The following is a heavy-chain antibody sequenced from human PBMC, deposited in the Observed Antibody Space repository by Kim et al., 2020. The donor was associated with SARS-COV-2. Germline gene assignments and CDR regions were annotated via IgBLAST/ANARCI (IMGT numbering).Heavy chain of an antibody. V-gene: IGHV2-5*01. J-gene: IGHJ3*02. D-gene: IGHD3-3*02. Sequence: RYSPYLKRRLTITKDTSKNQVVLTMTNMDPVDTATYYCARIRGPFDAFDIWGQGTMVTVSS. CDR3: ARIRGPFDAFDI.